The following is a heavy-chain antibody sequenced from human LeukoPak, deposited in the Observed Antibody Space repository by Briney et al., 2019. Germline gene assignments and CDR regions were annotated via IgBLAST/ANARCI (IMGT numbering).Heavy chain of an antibody. D-gene: IGHD6-19*01. V-gene: IGHV4-59*08. Sequence: SETLSLTCTVSGGSISSYYWSWIRQPPGKGLEWMGYIYYSGSTNYNPSLKSRVTISVDTSKNQFSLKLSSVTAADTAVYYCARHLVMQRWLGRYYGMDVWGQGTTVTVSS. CDR3: ARHLVMQRWLGRYYGMDV. J-gene: IGHJ6*02. CDR1: GGSISSYY. CDR2: IYYSGST.